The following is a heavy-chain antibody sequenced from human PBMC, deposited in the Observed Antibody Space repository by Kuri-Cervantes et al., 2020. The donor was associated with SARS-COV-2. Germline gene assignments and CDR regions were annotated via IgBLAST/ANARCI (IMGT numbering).Heavy chain of an antibody. J-gene: IGHJ6*02. CDR3: ARDYGDYFVVYYYGMDV. CDR1: GFTFGDYA. CDR2: IKSKTDGGTT. V-gene: IGHV3-15*01. Sequence: GGSLRLSCTASGFTFGDYAMSWVRQAPGKGLEWVGRIKSKTDGGTTDYAAPVKGRFTISRDDSKNTLYLQMNSLKTEDTAVYYCARDYGDYFVVYYYGMDVWGQGTTVTVSS. D-gene: IGHD4-17*01.